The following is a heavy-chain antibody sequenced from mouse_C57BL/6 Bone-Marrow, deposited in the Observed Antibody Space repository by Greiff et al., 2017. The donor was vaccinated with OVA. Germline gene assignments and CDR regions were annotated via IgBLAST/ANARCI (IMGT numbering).Heavy chain of an antibody. J-gene: IGHJ2*01. CDR3: TSYGNFDD. CDR2: IDPANGDT. V-gene: IGHV14-4*01. CDR1: GFNIKDDY. D-gene: IGHD2-1*01. Sequence: EVKLVESGAELVRPGASVKLSCTASGFNIKDDYMHWVKQRPEQGLEWIGWIDPANGDTEYASKFQGKATITADPSSNTAYLQLSSLTSEDTAVYYCTSYGNFDDWGQGTTLTVSS.